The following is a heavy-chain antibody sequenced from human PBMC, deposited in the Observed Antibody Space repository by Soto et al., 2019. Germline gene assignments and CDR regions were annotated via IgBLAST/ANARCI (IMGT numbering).Heavy chain of an antibody. J-gene: IGHJ4*02. Sequence: QVQLVQSGAEVKKPGSSVTVSCKAFGGSFSTHVVNWVRQAPGQGLAWVGLIIPVFGTTDYAQHFQGRVTITADESTRTAFLEVSSLRSEDTAVYYFASGVREYSSAPPHFWGEGTLVSVSS. CDR3: ASGVREYSSAPPHF. D-gene: IGHD5-12*01. CDR1: GGSFSTHV. V-gene: IGHV1-69*01. CDR2: IIPVFGTT.